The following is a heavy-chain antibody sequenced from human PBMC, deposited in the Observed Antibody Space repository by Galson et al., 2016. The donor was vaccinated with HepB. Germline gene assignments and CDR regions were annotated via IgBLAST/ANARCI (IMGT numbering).Heavy chain of an antibody. J-gene: IGHJ3*01. V-gene: IGHV3-23*01. Sequence: SLRLSCAVSGISFNEFAMSWVRQAPGKGLGWVSGLNGCGASTFYADSVRGRFTVSRDNSKNTVFLQMNSLRLEDTALYYCAKGRSRCRYGNCYSLSDALDVWGRGTLVTVSS. CDR2: LNGCGAST. CDR1: GISFNEFA. D-gene: IGHD2-15*01. CDR3: AKGRSRCRYGNCYSLSDALDV.